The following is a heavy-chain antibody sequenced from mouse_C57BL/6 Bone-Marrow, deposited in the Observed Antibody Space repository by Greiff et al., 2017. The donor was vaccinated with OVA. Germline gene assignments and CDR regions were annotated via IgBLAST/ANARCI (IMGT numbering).Heavy chain of an antibody. CDR1: GFTFSSYA. CDR2: ISDGGSYT. J-gene: IGHJ2*01. CDR3: ARERDYYGSSYPYYFDY. Sequence: DVKLQESGGGLVKPGGSLKLSCAASGFTFSSYAMSWVRQTPEKRLEWVATISDGGSYTYYPDNVKGRFTISRDNAKNNLYLQMSHLKSEDTAMYYCARERDYYGSSYPYYFDYWGQGTTLTVSS. V-gene: IGHV5-4*01. D-gene: IGHD1-1*01.